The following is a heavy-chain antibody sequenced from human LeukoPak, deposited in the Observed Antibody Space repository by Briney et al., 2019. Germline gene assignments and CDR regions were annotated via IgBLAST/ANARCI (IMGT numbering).Heavy chain of an antibody. J-gene: IGHJ4*02. D-gene: IGHD1-26*01. CDR2: LNPSVGST. CDR1: GYTFTRYY. CDR3: ARLLGATTSTHFDY. V-gene: IGHV1-46*01. Sequence: GASVKVSCKASGYTFTRYYMHWVRQAPGQGLEWMGILNPSVGSTTYAQKFQGRVTMTRDTSTGTVYMELSSLSSEDTAVYFCARLLGATTSTHFDYWGQGTLVTVSS.